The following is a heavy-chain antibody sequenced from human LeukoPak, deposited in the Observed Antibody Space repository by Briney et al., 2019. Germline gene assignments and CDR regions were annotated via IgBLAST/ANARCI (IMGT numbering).Heavy chain of an antibody. D-gene: IGHD1-26*01. CDR2: INHSGST. V-gene: IGHV4-34*01. CDR3: ARGRSELLVGFFDY. CDR1: GGSFSGYY. J-gene: IGHJ4*02. Sequence: SETLSLTCAVYGGSFSGYYWSWIRQPPGKGLEWIGEINHSGSTNYNPSLKSRVTISVDTSKNQFSLKLSPVIAADTAVYYCARGRSELLVGFFDYWGQGTLVTVSS.